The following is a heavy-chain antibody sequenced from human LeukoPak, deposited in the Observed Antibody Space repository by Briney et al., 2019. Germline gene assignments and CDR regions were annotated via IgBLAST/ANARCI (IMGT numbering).Heavy chain of an antibody. D-gene: IGHD3-10*01. CDR3: ARASGEGSGEFDY. V-gene: IGHV4-59*08. CDR2: IYYSGST. Sequence: PSETLSLTCTVSGGSISSHYWSWIRQPPGKGLEWIGYIYYSGSTYYNPSLKSRVTISVDTSKNQFSLKLSSVTAADTAVYYCARASGEGSGEFDYWGQGTLVTVSS. J-gene: IGHJ4*02. CDR1: GGSISSHY.